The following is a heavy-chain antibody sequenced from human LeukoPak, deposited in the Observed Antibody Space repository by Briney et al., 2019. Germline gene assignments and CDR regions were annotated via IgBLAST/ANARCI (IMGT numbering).Heavy chain of an antibody. CDR1: GGSISRSSYY. CDR3: ASGPRPFDY. V-gene: IGHV4-39*01. CDR2: IYYSGST. Sequence: SETLSLTCSVSGGSISRSSYYWGWIRQPPGKGLVWIGSIYYSGSTYYNPSLKSRVTISVDTSKNQFSLKLSSVTAADTAVYYCASGPRPFDYWGQGTLVTVSS. J-gene: IGHJ4*02.